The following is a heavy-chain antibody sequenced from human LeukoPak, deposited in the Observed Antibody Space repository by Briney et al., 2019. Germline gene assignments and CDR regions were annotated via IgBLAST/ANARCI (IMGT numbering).Heavy chain of an antibody. CDR1: GGSLSSGTYY. CDR3: ARLHPRELAFDI. D-gene: IGHD1-26*01. Sequence: PSQTLSLTCTVSGGSLSSGTYYWSWIRQPAGKGLEWIGRVYTSGSTDYNPSLKSRVTMSVDTSKNQFSLKLSSVTAADTAVYYCARLHPRELAFDIWGQGTMVTVSS. CDR2: VYTSGST. V-gene: IGHV4-61*02. J-gene: IGHJ3*02.